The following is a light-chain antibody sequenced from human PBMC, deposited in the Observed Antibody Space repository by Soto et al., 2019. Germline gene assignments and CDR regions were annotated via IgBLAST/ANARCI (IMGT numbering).Light chain of an antibody. CDR2: EAV. CDR1: QDISKY. Sequence: DIQMTQSPSSLSASVGDRVTITCQASQDISKYLNWYQQKPGKAPNLLIYEAVRLETGVPSRFSGSGSGTDFTFTISNLQPEDIATYYCQQYDNLPVTFGPGTKVDIK. V-gene: IGKV1-33*01. CDR3: QQYDNLPVT. J-gene: IGKJ3*01.